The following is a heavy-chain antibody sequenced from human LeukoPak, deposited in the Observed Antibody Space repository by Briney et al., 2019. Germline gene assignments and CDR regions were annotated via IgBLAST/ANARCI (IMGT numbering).Heavy chain of an antibody. D-gene: IGHD1-1*01. Sequence: ASVKVSCKASGYTFTNYAMHWVRQAPGQRLEWMGWINAGNGNTKYSQKFQGRVTITRDTSASTAYMELSSLRSEDTAVYYCARSYWNDGAYYFDSWGQGSLVTVSS. CDR1: GYTFTNYA. CDR3: ARSYWNDGAYYFDS. J-gene: IGHJ4*02. CDR2: INAGNGNT. V-gene: IGHV1-3*01.